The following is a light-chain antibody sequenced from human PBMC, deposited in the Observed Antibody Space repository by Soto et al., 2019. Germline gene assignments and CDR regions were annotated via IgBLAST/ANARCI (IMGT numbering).Light chain of an antibody. CDR3: SSYTSSSIDYV. CDR1: SSDVGGYNY. V-gene: IGLV2-14*01. CDR2: EVS. Sequence: QSALTQPASVSGSPGQSITISCTGTSSDVGGYNYVSWYQQHRGKAPKLMIYEVSNRPSGVSNRFSGSKSGNTASLTISGLQAEDEADYYCSSYTSSSIDYVFGTGTKVPVL. J-gene: IGLJ1*01.